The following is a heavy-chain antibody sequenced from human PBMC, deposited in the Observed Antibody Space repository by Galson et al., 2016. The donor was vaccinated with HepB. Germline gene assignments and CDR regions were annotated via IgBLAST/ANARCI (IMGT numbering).Heavy chain of an antibody. CDR1: GFSYSDYS. J-gene: IGHJ2*01. Sequence: SLRLSCAGSGFSYSDYSINWVRQAPGKGLEWVSYLSSTSTLIYYADSVKGRFTVSRDNAKNSLYLQMNSLRAEDKAVYYCVRDRHGYTYYGTLGIGYFDLWGRGTLVTVSS. CDR2: LSSTSTLI. V-gene: IGHV3-48*01. CDR3: VRDRHGYTYYGTLGIGYFDL. D-gene: IGHD3-10*01.